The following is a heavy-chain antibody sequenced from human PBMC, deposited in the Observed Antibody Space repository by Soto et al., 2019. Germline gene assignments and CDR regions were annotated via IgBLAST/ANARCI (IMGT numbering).Heavy chain of an antibody. V-gene: IGHV3-15*01. CDR1: RSMFSSAW. Sequence: EVYLVESGGDLVEPGGSLRLSCEASRSMFSSAWMSWVRQAPGKGLEWVGRIKAKIDGETTDYAEFVQGRFIISRDDSKNTVFLEMNNLKTEDTAVYFCVEGWNDFWGQGTLVTVSS. CDR2: IKAKIDGETT. D-gene: IGHD1-1*01. J-gene: IGHJ4*02. CDR3: VEGWNDF.